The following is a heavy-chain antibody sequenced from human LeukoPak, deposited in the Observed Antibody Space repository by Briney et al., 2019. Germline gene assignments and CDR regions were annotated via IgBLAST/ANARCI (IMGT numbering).Heavy chain of an antibody. CDR1: GFTFSSYE. Sequence: GGSLRLSCAASGFTFSSYEMNWVRQAPGKGLEWVSYISSSGSTIYHADSVKGRFTISRDNAKNSLYLQMNSLRAEDTAVYYCARDGYSGYDLDYWGQGTLVTVSS. CDR2: ISSSGSTI. J-gene: IGHJ4*02. V-gene: IGHV3-48*03. D-gene: IGHD5-12*01. CDR3: ARDGYSGYDLDY.